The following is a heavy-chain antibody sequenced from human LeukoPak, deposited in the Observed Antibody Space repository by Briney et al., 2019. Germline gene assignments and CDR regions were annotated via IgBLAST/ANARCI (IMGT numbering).Heavy chain of an antibody. CDR2: IIPIFGTA. D-gene: IGHD6-13*01. J-gene: IGHJ4*02. CDR1: GGTFSSYA. Sequence: SVKVSCKASGGTFSSYAINWVRQAPGQGLEWMGGIIPIFGTANYAQKFQGRVTITADKSTSTAYMDLSSLRSEDTAVYYCATKGTGSSWYLDYWGQGTLVTVSS. CDR3: ATKGTGSSWYLDY. V-gene: IGHV1-69*06.